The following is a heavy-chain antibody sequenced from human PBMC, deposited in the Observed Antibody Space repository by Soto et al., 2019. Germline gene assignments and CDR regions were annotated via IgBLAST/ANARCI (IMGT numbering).Heavy chain of an antibody. D-gene: IGHD5-12*01. J-gene: IGHJ4*01. Sequence: SVKVSCKDSGDTFTIFAISWVRQAPGQGLEWMGGIIPTIGTTNYAQRFQGRITITGDESTGTAYMELSSLKSEDTAVYYCARDLGSGYDPGDYWGQ. CDR1: GDTFTIFA. CDR3: ARDLGSGYDPGDY. V-gene: IGHV1-69*13. CDR2: IIPTIGTT.